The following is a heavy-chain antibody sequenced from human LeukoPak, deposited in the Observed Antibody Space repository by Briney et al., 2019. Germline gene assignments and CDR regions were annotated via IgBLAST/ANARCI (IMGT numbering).Heavy chain of an antibody. CDR3: TRARGAGPGAHFDY. CDR1: GFTFSVEY. D-gene: IGHD3-10*01. V-gene: IGHV3-11*01. CDR2: ISNSGSSI. J-gene: IGHJ4*02. Sequence: GSLRLSCAASGFTFSVEYMTWIRQAPGKGLEWVSYISNSGSSIFYADSVKGRFTISRDNAKNSLFLQMNSLRAEDTAVYYCTRARGAGPGAHFDYWGQGTLVTVSS.